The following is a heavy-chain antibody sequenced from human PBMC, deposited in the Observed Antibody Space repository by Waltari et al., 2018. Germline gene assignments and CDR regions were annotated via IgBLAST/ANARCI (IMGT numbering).Heavy chain of an antibody. CDR2: IYHSGST. CDR1: GYSISSGYY. J-gene: IGHJ4*02. Sequence: QVQLQESGPGLVKPSETLSLTCAVSGYSISSGYYWGWIRQPPGKGLGWIGSIYHSGSTYYNPSLQSRVTISVDTSKNQFSLTLSSVTAADPAVYYCARPRRGSGFFDYWGQGTLVTVSS. V-gene: IGHV4-38-2*01. CDR3: ARPRRGSGFFDY. D-gene: IGHD3-22*01.